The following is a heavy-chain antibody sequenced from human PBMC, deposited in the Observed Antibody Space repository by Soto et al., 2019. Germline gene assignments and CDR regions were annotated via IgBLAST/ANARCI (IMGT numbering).Heavy chain of an antibody. V-gene: IGHV1-8*01. CDR3: AREYSSSTWFDP. J-gene: IGHJ5*02. Sequence: QVQLVQSGAEVKKPGASVKVSCKASGYTFTSYDINWVRQATGQGLEWMGWMNPNSGNTGYAQKFQGRVTMTRNTSISTAYMELSSLRSEATAVYYCAREYSSSTWFDPWGQGTLVTVSS. D-gene: IGHD6-6*01. CDR2: MNPNSGNT. CDR1: GYTFTSYD.